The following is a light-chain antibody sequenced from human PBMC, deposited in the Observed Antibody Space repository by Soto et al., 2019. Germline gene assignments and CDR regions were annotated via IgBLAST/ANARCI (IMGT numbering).Light chain of an antibody. CDR1: QSVSSSY. J-gene: IGKJ2*01. CDR3: QHYGNSPLYT. Sequence: EIVLTQSPGTLSLSPGERATLSCRASQSVSSSYLAWYQHKAGQAPRLLIYGASNRATGIPDRFSGSGSGPDFSLTISRLEPEDFAVYYCQHYGNSPLYTFGQGTKLEIK. V-gene: IGKV3-20*01. CDR2: GAS.